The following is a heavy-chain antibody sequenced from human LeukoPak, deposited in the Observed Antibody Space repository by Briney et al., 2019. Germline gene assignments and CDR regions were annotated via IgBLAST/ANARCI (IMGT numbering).Heavy chain of an antibody. CDR3: VATYSSGWQFDY. V-gene: IGHV4-38-2*01. J-gene: IGHJ4*02. CDR1: GYSISSGYY. Sequence: PSETLSLXCAVSGYSISSGYYWGLIRQPPGKGLEWIGSIYHSGSTYYNPSLKSRVTISVDTSKNQFSLKLSSVTAADTAVYYCVATYSSGWQFDYWGQGTLVTVSS. D-gene: IGHD6-19*01. CDR2: IYHSGST.